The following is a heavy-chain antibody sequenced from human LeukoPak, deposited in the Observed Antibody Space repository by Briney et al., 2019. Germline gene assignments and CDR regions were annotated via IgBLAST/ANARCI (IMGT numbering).Heavy chain of an antibody. CDR2: TYYSGSI. D-gene: IGHD6-19*01. Sequence: PSETLSLTCTVSGGSISSTSYHWGWIRQPPGKGLEWIGNTYYSGSIYYNPSLKSRVFISVDTSKNHFSLILSSVTAADTAVYYCARQSSGIDYWGQGTLVTASS. CDR3: ARQSSGIDY. J-gene: IGHJ4*02. CDR1: GGSISSTSYH. V-gene: IGHV4-39*01.